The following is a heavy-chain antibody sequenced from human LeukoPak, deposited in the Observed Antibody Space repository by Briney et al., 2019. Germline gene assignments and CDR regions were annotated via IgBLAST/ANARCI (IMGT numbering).Heavy chain of an antibody. V-gene: IGHV4-59*08. J-gene: IGHJ4*02. CDR3: ARRVSGSRFTDYFDY. Sequence: PSETLSLTCTVSGGSISSYYWSWIRQPPGKGLEWIGYIYYSGSTNYNPSLKSRVTISVDTSKNQFSLKLSSVTAADTAVYYCARRVSGSRFTDYFDYWGQGTLVTVSS. D-gene: IGHD1-26*01. CDR2: IYYSGST. CDR1: GGSISSYY.